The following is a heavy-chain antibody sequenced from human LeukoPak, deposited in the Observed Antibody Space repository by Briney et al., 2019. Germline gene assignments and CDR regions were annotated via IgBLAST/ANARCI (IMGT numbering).Heavy chain of an antibody. CDR3: VRGRSRGRSFDWLDALDV. Sequence: ASVKVSCKADGFPFTEYALHWVRQAPGRGPEWLGWIDAARGDTKYSQKFQDRVTITRDTSASITYLDLASLTSGDTAVYFCVRGRSRGRSFDWLDALDVWGQGTMVIVS. J-gene: IGHJ3*01. D-gene: IGHD3-9*01. CDR2: IDAARGDT. CDR1: GFPFTEYA. V-gene: IGHV1-3*01.